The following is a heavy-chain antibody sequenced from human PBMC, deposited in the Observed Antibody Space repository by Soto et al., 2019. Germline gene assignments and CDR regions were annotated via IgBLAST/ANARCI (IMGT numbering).Heavy chain of an antibody. Sequence: SETLSLTCTVSDGSIRSDNIYWSWLRQPPGKGLEWIGYIYYTGSTRYNPSLGSRVTFSVDASKNQFSLNLSSVTAADTAVYYCARGFYDTGGYSSPFDIWGQGILVTVSS. CDR3: ARGFYDTGGYSSPFDI. D-gene: IGHD3-22*01. V-gene: IGHV4-30-4*02. CDR2: IYYTGST. J-gene: IGHJ5*02. CDR1: DGSIRSDNIY.